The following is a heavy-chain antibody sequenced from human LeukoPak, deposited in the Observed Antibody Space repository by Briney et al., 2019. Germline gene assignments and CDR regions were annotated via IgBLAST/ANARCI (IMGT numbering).Heavy chain of an antibody. V-gene: IGHV3-7*01. CDR3: ARVGKEGISHHMDV. J-gene: IGHJ6*04. Sequence: GGSLRLSRAASGFTFDHYWMSWVRQAPGKGLEWVANIKPDGSEKYYVESVKGRFTSSRDNAKNSLNLQMSSLRVEDTAVYYCARVGKEGISHHMDVWGKGTTVTVSS. CDR2: IKPDGSEK. D-gene: IGHD3-3*02. CDR1: GFTFDHYW.